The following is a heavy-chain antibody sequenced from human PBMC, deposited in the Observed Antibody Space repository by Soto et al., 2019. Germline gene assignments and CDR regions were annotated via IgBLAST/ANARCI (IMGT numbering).Heavy chain of an antibody. J-gene: IGHJ3*02. Sequence: SETLSLTCTFSGGSISSGGYYLSWIRQHPGKGLEWIGYIYYSGSTYYNPSLKSRVTISEDTSKNQFSLKLSSVTAADTAVYYCASVIAAAGTAYAFDIWGQGTMVTVSS. CDR2: IYYSGST. CDR1: GGSISSGGYY. CDR3: ASVIAAAGTAYAFDI. V-gene: IGHV4-31*03. D-gene: IGHD6-13*01.